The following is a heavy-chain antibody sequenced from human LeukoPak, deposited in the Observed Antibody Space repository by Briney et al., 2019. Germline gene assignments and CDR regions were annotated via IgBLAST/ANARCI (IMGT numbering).Heavy chain of an antibody. Sequence: SVKVSCKASGGTFSSYAISWVRQAPGQGLEWMGRIIPILGIANYAQKFQGRVTITADKSTSTAYMELSSLRSEDTAVYYCARAQYVAAAGMDYWGQGTLVTASS. V-gene: IGHV1-69*04. CDR3: ARAQYVAAAGMDY. J-gene: IGHJ4*02. CDR1: GGTFSSYA. D-gene: IGHD6-13*01. CDR2: IIPILGIA.